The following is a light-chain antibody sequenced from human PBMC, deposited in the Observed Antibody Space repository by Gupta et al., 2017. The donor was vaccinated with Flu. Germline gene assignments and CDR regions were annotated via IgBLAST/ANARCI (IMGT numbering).Light chain of an antibody. CDR3: QQRNNWPKVT. CDR2: DAS. J-gene: IGKJ4*01. V-gene: IGKV3-11*01. CDR1: QSVSKN. Sequence: DIVLTQSPATLSLSPGERATLSCRASQSVSKNLAWYQQKPGQAPRLLIYDASSRATGIPARFSGSGSETDFTLTISSLEAEDFALYYCQQRNNWPKVTFGGGTKVEIK.